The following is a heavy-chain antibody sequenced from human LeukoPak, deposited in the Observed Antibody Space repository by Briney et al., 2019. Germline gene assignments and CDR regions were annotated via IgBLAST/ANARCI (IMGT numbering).Heavy chain of an antibody. Sequence: GGSLKLSCAASGFTFSGSAMHWVRQASGKGLEWVGRIRSKANSYATAYAASVKGRFTISRDGSKNTAHLQMNSLKTEDTAVYYCTRVHSSGDDYWGQGTLVTVSS. D-gene: IGHD6-19*01. J-gene: IGHJ4*02. CDR3: TRVHSSGDDY. CDR1: GFTFSGSA. V-gene: IGHV3-73*01. CDR2: IRSKANSYAT.